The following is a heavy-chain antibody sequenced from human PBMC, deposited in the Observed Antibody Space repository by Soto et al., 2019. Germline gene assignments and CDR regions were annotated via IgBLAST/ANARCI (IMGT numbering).Heavy chain of an antibody. D-gene: IGHD6-19*01. Sequence: PSETLSLTCTVSGDSMTSSSYYWGWIRQPPGKGLEWIGSIYYSERTSYNSGSTYYSPSLKSRVTISGDTSKSQFSLKLSSVTAADTAVYYCASSSGEASLIDYWGQGTLVTSPQ. CDR3: ASSSGEASLIDY. CDR1: GDSMTSSSYY. CDR2: IYYSERTSYNSGST. V-gene: IGHV4-39*07. J-gene: IGHJ4*02.